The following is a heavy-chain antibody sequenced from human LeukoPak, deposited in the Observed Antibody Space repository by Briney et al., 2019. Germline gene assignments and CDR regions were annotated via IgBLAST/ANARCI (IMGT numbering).Heavy chain of an antibody. CDR2: IYTSGST. Sequence: PSETLSLTCTVSGGSISSGSYYWSWIRQPAGKGLEWIGRIYTSGSTNYNPSLKSRVTISVDTSKNQFSLKLSSVTAADTAVYYCARDLSGFWSGFDAFDIWGQGTMVTVSS. CDR1: GGSISSGSYY. D-gene: IGHD3-3*01. CDR3: ARDLSGFWSGFDAFDI. J-gene: IGHJ3*02. V-gene: IGHV4-61*02.